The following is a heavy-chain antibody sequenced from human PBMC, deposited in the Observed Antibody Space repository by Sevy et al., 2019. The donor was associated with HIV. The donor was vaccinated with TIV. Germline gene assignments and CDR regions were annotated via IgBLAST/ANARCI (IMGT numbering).Heavy chain of an antibody. Sequence: GGSLRLSCAASGFTLNYAWMSWVRQAPGKGLEWVGRIKSKTDGGTADYAAHVKGRFTISREDSENTLYLQMNSLKTADTAVYYCASVVKNDFWDGHVNYYGLDVWGQGPTVTVSS. D-gene: IGHD3-3*01. CDR1: GFTLNYAW. CDR2: IKSKTDGGTA. CDR3: ASVVKNDFWDGHVNYYGLDV. V-gene: IGHV3-15*01. J-gene: IGHJ6*02.